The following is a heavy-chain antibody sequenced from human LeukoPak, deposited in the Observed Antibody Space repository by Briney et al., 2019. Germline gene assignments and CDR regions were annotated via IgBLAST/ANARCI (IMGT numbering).Heavy chain of an antibody. CDR2: ISCNGGST. CDR1: GFTFSSHA. CDR3: ATSSTTYGSGNYDSRAFED. D-gene: IGHD3-10*01. J-gene: IGHJ4*02. Sequence: GGSLRLSCAASGFTFSSHAMNWVRQAPGKGLEWVSVISCNGGSTYYADSVKGRFTISRDNSKNTVYVQMNSLRGEDTAVYYCATSSTTYGSGNYDSRAFEDWGQGTLVTVSS. V-gene: IGHV3-23*01.